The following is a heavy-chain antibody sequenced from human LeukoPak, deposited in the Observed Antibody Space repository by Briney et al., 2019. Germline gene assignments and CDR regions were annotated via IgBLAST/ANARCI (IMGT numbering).Heavy chain of an antibody. J-gene: IGHJ1*01. CDR2: LDPVDGET. CDR1: GYTLNALS. D-gene: IGHD3-10*01. Sequence: ASVKVSCKASGYTLNALSIHGVRQAPGKGLEWMGGLDPVDGETIYAQRFQGRVTMTEDTSTDTAYLDLRSLRSDDTAVYYCTTSRRFYYGSGTFQYWGQGTLLTVSS. CDR3: TTSRRFYYGSGTFQY. V-gene: IGHV1-24*01.